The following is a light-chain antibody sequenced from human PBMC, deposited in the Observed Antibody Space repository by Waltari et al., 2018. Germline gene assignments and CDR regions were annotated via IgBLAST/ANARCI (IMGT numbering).Light chain of an antibody. CDR3: SSYAGSINWV. CDR2: EVS. J-gene: IGLJ3*02. CDR1: SSDVGGYNS. Sequence: QSALTQPPSASGSPGQSVTISCTGTSSDVGGYNSVSWYQHHPVKAPQLMIYEVSKRPSGVPDRFSGSKSGNTASLTVSGLQAEDEADYYCSSYAGSINWVFGGGTKLTVL. V-gene: IGLV2-8*01.